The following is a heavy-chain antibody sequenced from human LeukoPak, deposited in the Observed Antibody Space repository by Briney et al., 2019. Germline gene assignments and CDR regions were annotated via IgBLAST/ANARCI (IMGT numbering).Heavy chain of an antibody. D-gene: IGHD6-25*01. CDR3: ARGGGGSDY. V-gene: IGHV3-30*03. J-gene: IGHJ4*02. Sequence: GGSLRLSCAASGFTFSSFGIHWVRQAPGKGLEWVAVISYDGSNYYFGDSARGRFTVSRDNAKNSLYLQMNSLRAEDTAVYYCARGGGGSDYWGQGTLVTVSS. CDR2: ISYDGSNY. CDR1: GFTFSSFG.